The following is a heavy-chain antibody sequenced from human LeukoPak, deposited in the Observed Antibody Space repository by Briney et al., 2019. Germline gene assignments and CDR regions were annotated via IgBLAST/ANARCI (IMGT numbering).Heavy chain of an antibody. J-gene: IGHJ4*02. CDR3: ARDITGGYSYGSAY. V-gene: IGHV7-4-1*02. Sequence: GASVKVSCKASGYRFNSYAMNWVRQAPGQGLEWMGRINTNTGNPTYAQGFTGRFVFSLDTSVSTAYLQISSLKAEDTAVYYCARDITGGYSYGSAYWGQGTLVTVSS. CDR2: INTNTGNP. D-gene: IGHD5-18*01. CDR1: GYRFNSYA.